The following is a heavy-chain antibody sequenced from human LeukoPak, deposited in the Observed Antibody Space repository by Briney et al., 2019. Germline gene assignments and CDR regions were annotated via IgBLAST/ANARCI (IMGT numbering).Heavy chain of an antibody. CDR2: LWYDGTNK. V-gene: IGHV3-33*06. J-gene: IGHJ5*02. D-gene: IGHD4-11*01. Sequence: PGRSLRLSCAASDFIFSSYGMHWVRQAPGQGLEWVASLWYDGTNKYHADSVKGRFTISRDNSKNTLFLQMNSLRPEDTAVYYCAKDWGEATVTNWFDPWGQGTLVTVSS. CDR1: DFIFSSYG. CDR3: AKDWGEATVTNWFDP.